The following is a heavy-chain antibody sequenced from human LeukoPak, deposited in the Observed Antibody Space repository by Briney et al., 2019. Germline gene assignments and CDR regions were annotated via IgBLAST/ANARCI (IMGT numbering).Heavy chain of an antibody. Sequence: SETLSLTCTVSGDSFRSYYWSWIRQPPGKGLEWIGYIYYSGSTDYNPSLKSRVTISVDTSKNQFSLKLNSVTAADTAVYYCARGRNLEWFDYWGQGTLVTVSS. D-gene: IGHD1-1*01. V-gene: IGHV4-59*01. J-gene: IGHJ5*01. CDR2: IYYSGST. CDR1: GDSFRSYY. CDR3: ARGRNLEWFDY.